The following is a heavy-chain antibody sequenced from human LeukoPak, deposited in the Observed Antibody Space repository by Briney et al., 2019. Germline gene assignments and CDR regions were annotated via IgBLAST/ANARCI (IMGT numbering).Heavy chain of an antibody. J-gene: IGHJ4*02. CDR1: GFTFSSYA. D-gene: IGHD2-15*01. Sequence: GGSLRLSCAASGFTFSSYAMSWVRQAPGKGLEWVSTISGSGGSIYYADSVKGRFTISRDNSKNTLYLQMNGLRAEDTALYSCAKDYCSGGSCYSGLDYWGQGTLVTVSS. CDR2: ISGSGGSI. CDR3: AKDYCSGGSCYSGLDY. V-gene: IGHV3-23*01.